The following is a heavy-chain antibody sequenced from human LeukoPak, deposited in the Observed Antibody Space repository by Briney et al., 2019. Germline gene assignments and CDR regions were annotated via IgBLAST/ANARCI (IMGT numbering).Heavy chain of an antibody. J-gene: IGHJ4*02. CDR1: GFTFDDYA. CDR2: ITWNSDNI. V-gene: IGHV3-9*01. Sequence: GGSLRLSCAASGFTFDDYAMHWVRQAPGKGLEWVSGITWNSDNIEYADSVKGRFTISRDNSKNTLYLQMNSLRAEDTAVYYCARFYANEWELPHWGQGTLVTVSS. CDR3: ARFYANEWELPH. D-gene: IGHD1-26*01.